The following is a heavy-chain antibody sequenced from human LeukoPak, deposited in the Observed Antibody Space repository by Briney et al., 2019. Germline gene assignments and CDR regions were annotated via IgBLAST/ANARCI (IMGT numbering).Heavy chain of an antibody. CDR1: GGSIDITNY. V-gene: IGHV4-4*02. CDR3: TRENRPFGPFAY. J-gene: IGHJ4*02. Sequence: PSETLSLTCGVSGGSIDITNYWSWVRPAPGKGLEWIGEISHDGTINYNPSLRSRVAMSLDRANNQFSLSLTSVTAADTAVYYCTRENRPFGPFAYWGQGVLVTVSS. CDR2: ISHDGTI. D-gene: IGHD2/OR15-2a*01.